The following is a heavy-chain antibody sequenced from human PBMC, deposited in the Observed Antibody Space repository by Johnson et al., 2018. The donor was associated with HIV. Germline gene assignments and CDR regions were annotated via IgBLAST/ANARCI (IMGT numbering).Heavy chain of an antibody. V-gene: IGHV3-11*04. Sequence: QVQLVESGVGLVQPGGSLRLSCAASGFTFSDYYMSWIRQAPRKGLEWVSYISSSASTIYYADSVKGRFTISRDNAKNSLYLQMNSLSAEDTAVYYCARGWDSSSSAFDIWGQGTMVTVSS. CDR3: ARGWDSSSSAFDI. CDR1: GFTFSDYY. D-gene: IGHD6-6*01. J-gene: IGHJ3*02. CDR2: ISSSASTI.